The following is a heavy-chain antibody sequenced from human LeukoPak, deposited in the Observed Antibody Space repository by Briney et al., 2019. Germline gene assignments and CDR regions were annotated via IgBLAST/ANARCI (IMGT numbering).Heavy chain of an antibody. J-gene: IGHJ4*02. Sequence: SETLSLTCAVYGGSFSGYYWSWIRQPPGKGLEWIGEINHSGSTNYNPSLKSRVTISVDTSKNQFSLKLSSVTAADTGVYYCARGYCRDDICQVFPYWGQGTLVTVSS. CDR2: INHSGST. V-gene: IGHV4-34*01. CDR3: ARGYCRDDICQVFPY. D-gene: IGHD2-21*02. CDR1: GGSFSGYY.